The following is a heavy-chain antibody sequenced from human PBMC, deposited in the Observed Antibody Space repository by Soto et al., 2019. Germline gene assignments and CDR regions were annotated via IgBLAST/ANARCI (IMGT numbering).Heavy chain of an antibody. CDR2: IYYIGTT. Sequence: QVQLQESGPGLVEASQTLSLTCTVSGATIRSGAFYWSWIRQRPGKALDWIGHIYYIGTTSYNPSLNSRVTISLDMSSNQFSLKLRSVTAADTAKYFCARDDSFYGEPGYGMNVWGQGTTVTVSS. D-gene: IGHD4-17*01. J-gene: IGHJ6*02. CDR1: GATIRSGAFY. V-gene: IGHV4-31*03. CDR3: ARDDSFYGEPGYGMNV.